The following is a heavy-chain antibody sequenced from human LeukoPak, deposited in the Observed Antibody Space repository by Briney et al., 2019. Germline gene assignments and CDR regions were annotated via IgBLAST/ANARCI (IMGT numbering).Heavy chain of an antibody. V-gene: IGHV4-4*07. CDR1: GASISSYY. Sequence: PSETLSLTCTVSGASISSYYWSWIRLPAGKGLEWLGRIYNSGSTTYNPSLKGRVTISVDTSKNQFSGKRNSVTAADTAVYYCARVPTWRGPISASDRWGQGTLVTVSS. J-gene: IGHJ5*02. CDR3: ARVPTWRGPISASDR. CDR2: IYNSGST. D-gene: IGHD3-3*01.